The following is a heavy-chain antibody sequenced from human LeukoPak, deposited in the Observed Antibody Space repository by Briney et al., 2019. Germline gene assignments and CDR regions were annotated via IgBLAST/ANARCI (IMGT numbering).Heavy chain of an antibody. CDR2: IKQDGSEK. CDR3: VVTSGRSGGI. D-gene: IGHD3-10*01. J-gene: IGHJ4*02. V-gene: IGHV3-7*03. Sequence: PGGSLRLSCAASGFTFSNYWMTWVRQAPGKGLEWVASIKQDGSEKYYVDSVKGRSTFSRDNAKNSLYLQMDSLRAEDTAVYYCVVTSGRSGGIWGQGALVTVSS. CDR1: GFTFSNYW.